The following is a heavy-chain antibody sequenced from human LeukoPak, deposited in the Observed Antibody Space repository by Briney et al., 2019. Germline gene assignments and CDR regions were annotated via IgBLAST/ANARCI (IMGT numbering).Heavy chain of an antibody. CDR3: ARESMVRGVPFDY. V-gene: IGHV4-34*01. CDR1: GGSFSGYY. J-gene: IGHJ4*02. Sequence: PSETLSLTCAVYGGSFSGYYWSWIRQPPGKGLEWIGEIYHSGSTNYNPSLKSRVTISVDKSKNQFSLKLSSVTAADTAVYYCARESMVRGVPFDYWGQGTLVTVSS. CDR2: IYHSGST. D-gene: IGHD3-10*01.